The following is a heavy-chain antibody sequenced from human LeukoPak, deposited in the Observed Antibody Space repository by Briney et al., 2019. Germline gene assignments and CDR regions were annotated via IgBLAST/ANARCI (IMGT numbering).Heavy chain of an antibody. J-gene: IGHJ3*02. D-gene: IGHD3-22*01. V-gene: IGHV3-48*01. Sequence: PGGSLRLSCAASGFTFSSYSMNWVRQAPGKGLEWASYISSSSSTIYYADSVKGRFTISRDNAKNSLYLQMNSLRAEDTAVYCCARALVVIASDAFDIWGQGTMVIVSS. CDR3: ARALVVIASDAFDI. CDR1: GFTFSSYS. CDR2: ISSSSSTI.